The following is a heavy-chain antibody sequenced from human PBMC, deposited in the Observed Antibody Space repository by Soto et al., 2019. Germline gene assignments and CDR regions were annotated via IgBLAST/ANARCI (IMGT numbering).Heavy chain of an antibody. Sequence: ASVKVSCKASGYTFTSYGISWVRQAPGQGLEWMGWISAYNGNTNHAQKLQGRVTMTTDTSTSTAYMELRSLRSDDTAVYYCARDQTDYGDYDYWGQGTLVTVSS. V-gene: IGHV1-18*01. CDR2: ISAYNGNT. CDR3: ARDQTDYGDYDY. J-gene: IGHJ4*02. CDR1: GYTFTSYG. D-gene: IGHD4-17*01.